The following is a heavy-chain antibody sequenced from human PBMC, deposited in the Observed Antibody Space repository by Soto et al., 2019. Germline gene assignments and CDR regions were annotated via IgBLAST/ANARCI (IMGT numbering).Heavy chain of an antibody. Sequence: QVHLQESGPGLVKPSGTLSLTCAVSGGSISSNNWWIWVRQPPGKGLEWIGEIYHSGSTGYNPSFKSRCAITVDKSKTQFSLKLSFVTAADTAGYYCAGRRDGSGSLDYWGQGTLLTVSS. CDR1: GGSISSNNW. J-gene: IGHJ4*02. D-gene: IGHD3-10*01. CDR2: IYHSGST. CDR3: AGRRDGSGSLDY. V-gene: IGHV4-4*02.